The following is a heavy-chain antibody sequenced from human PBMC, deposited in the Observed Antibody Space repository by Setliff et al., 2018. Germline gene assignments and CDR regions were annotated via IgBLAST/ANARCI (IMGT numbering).Heavy chain of an antibody. CDR3: ARDNTMVGATDY. CDR2: LHTSGSI. V-gene: IGHV4-4*08. J-gene: IGHJ4*02. CDR1: GGSLSDYY. D-gene: IGHD1-26*01. Sequence: PSETLSLTCTVYGGSLSDYYWSWIRQPPGKGLEWIGRLHTSGSIDYNPSLKSRVTISVDTSKNQFSLRLRSVTAADTAVYFCARDNTMVGATDYWGLGTLVTV.